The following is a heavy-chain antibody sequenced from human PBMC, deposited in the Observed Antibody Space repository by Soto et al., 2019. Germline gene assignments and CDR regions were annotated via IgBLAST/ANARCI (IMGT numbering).Heavy chain of an antibody. Sequence: QVQRVQSGAEVKKSGASGKVSCKASGYTFTNYGLSWVRQAQGQGLEWMGWISGYNGNTNYAQKLQGRVTMTTDTSTTKAYMELRSLRADDTAVYYCASYSGVRYFGPGGRDYWGQGTLVTVSS. J-gene: IGHJ4*02. CDR3: ASYSGVRYFGPGGRDY. CDR1: GYTFTNYG. V-gene: IGHV1-18*04. CDR2: ISGYNGNT. D-gene: IGHD3-9*01.